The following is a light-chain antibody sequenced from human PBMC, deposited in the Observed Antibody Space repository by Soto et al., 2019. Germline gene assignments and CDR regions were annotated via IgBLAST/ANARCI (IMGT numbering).Light chain of an antibody. CDR2: GAS. V-gene: IGKV1-33*01. CDR1: QDIRTH. J-gene: IGKJ1*01. CDR3: QQYGSSPRT. Sequence: DIQMTQSQSYMSASVGDRVTISWQASQDIRTHLNWFQQKPGKAPKLLIYGASYLEIGVPSRFSGGGSGTDFNLTISRLETEDSAVYYCQQYGSSPRTFGQGTKVDIK.